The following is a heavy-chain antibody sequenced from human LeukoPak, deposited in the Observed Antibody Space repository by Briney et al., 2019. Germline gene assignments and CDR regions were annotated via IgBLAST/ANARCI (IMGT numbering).Heavy chain of an antibody. V-gene: IGHV3-53*05. CDR2: IYSGGST. CDR1: GFIVSSSY. CDR3: ARDGSVDLDYFDY. J-gene: IGHJ4*02. D-gene: IGHD5-12*01. Sequence: PGGSLRLSCAASGFIVSSSYMSWVRQAPGMGLEWVSIIYSGGSTYYADFVKGRFTISRGNSKNTLYLQMNSLRAEDTAVYYCARDGSVDLDYFDYWGQGTLVTVSS.